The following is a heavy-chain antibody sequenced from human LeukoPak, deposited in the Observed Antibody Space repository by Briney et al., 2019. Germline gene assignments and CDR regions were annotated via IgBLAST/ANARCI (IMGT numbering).Heavy chain of an antibody. D-gene: IGHD1-1*01. CDR3: AREPVERPGTY. Sequence: PSGSLSLTCAVSGGPISSSNWWSWVRQPPGKGLEWSGEIYHSGITNYKPSLKRRVTISLDKSKNQLSLKVSSVTAADTAVYYCAREPVERPGTYWGQGTLVTVSS. CDR1: GGPISSSNW. V-gene: IGHV4-4*02. J-gene: IGHJ4*02. CDR2: IYHSGIT.